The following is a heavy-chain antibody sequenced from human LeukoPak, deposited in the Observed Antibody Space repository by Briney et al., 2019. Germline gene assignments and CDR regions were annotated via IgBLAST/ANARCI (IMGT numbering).Heavy chain of an antibody. D-gene: IGHD3-22*01. V-gene: IGHV3-23*01. CDR1: GFTFSSYW. CDR3: AKSVDSRGYWFERGADF. CDR2: VSGHGTSS. Sequence: GGSLRLSCAASGFTFSSYWMSWVRQAPGEGLEWVSTVSGHGTSSYYPDSVKGRFTVSRDNSKNTVFLQMSSLGAEDSAQYYCAKSVDSRGYWFERGADFWGQGTVVTVSS. J-gene: IGHJ4*02.